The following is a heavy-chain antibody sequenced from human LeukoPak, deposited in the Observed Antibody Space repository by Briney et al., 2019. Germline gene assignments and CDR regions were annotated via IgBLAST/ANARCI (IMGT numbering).Heavy chain of an antibody. CDR1: DGSISTNY. J-gene: IGHJ5*02. D-gene: IGHD1-26*01. Sequence: KPSETPSLTCTVSDGSISTNYWSWIRQPAGKGLEWIGRIYASGSTNYKPSLKSRVTMSVDTSKNQFSLKLSSVTAADTAVYYCARETHSGRYSLDNWFDPWGQGTLVTVSS. V-gene: IGHV4-4*07. CDR2: IYASGST. CDR3: ARETHSGRYSLDNWFDP.